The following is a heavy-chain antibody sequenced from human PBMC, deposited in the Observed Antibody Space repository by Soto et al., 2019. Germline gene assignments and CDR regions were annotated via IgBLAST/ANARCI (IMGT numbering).Heavy chain of an antibody. CDR2: ISWNSGSI. CDR1: GFTFDDYA. CDR3: AKGRYYYDSSGYYYFDY. J-gene: IGHJ4*02. Sequence: GGSLRLSCAASGFTFDDYAMHWVRQAPGKGLEWVSGISWNSGSIGYADSVKGRFTISRDNAKNSLYLQMNSLRAEDTALYYCAKGRYYYDSSGYYYFDYWGQGTLVTVSS. D-gene: IGHD3-22*01. V-gene: IGHV3-9*01.